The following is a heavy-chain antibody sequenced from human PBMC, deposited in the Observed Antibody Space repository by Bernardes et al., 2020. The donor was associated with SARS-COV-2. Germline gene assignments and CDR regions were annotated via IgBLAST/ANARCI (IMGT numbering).Heavy chain of an antibody. J-gene: IGHJ4*02. V-gene: IGHV3-64*01. CDR2: ISSNGGST. CDR3: ASKPHYGSHFDY. Sequence: GSLRLSCAASGFTFSSYAMHWVRQAPGKGLEYVSAISSNGGSTYYANSVKGRFTISRDNSKNTLYLQMGSLRAEDMAVYYCASKPHYGSHFDYWGQGTLVTVSS. CDR1: GFTFSSYA. D-gene: IGHD3-10*01.